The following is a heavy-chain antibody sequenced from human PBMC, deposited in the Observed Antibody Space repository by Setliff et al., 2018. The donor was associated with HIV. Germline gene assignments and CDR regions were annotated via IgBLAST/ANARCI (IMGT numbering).Heavy chain of an antibody. CDR1: GGSIMTGDW. CDR2: ISHSGST. V-gene: IGHV4-4*02. D-gene: IGHD7-27*01. Sequence: SETLSLTCAVSGGSIMTGDWWSWVRQSPGKGLEWIGEISHSGSTNYNPSLRSRVTMSIDKSNNQFSLKLSSVTAADTAVYYCAKIPHTGDSAYDVWGQGTMVTVSS. CDR3: AKIPHTGDSAYDV. J-gene: IGHJ3*01.